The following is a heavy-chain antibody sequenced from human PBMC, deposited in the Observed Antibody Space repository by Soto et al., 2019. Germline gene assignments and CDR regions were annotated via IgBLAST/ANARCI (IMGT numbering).Heavy chain of an antibody. J-gene: IGHJ3*02. CDR1: GGSISNYF. Sequence: QVQLQESGPGLVKPSETLSLICTVSGGSISNYFWDWIRQPAGKGLEWIGRIFSSGSTNYNASLKSRVTMSVATPKNQVSLKLTSMTAADTAVYYCARNVASPGVSRSWGAFDIWGQGTMVTVSS. CDR3: ARNVASPGVSRSWGAFDI. D-gene: IGHD2-8*01. V-gene: IGHV4-4*07. CDR2: IFSSGST.